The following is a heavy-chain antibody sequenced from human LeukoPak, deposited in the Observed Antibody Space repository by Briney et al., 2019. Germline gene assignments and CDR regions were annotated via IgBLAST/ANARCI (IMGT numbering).Heavy chain of an antibody. CDR3: ARVANAYYYSYMDV. J-gene: IGHJ6*03. CDR1: GFTFKIYS. Sequence: GGSLRLSCAASGFTFKIYSMNWVRQAPGKGLEWVSYISSSSETIYYADSVKGRFTISRDNAKNSLYLQMNSLRAEDTAVYYCARVANAYYYSYMDVWGKGTTVTVSS. V-gene: IGHV3-48*01. CDR2: ISSSSETI.